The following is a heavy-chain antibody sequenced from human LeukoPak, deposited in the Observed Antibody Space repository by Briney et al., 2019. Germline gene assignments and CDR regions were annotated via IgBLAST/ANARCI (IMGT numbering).Heavy chain of an antibody. CDR3: ARAIMNYDFLSGYYPNWLDP. Sequence: ASVKVSCKASGFTFTSYDIHWVRQAPGQGLEWMGWMSPQSGDTGYAQKFQGRITITRDTAISTAYMELSSLRSVDTAVYYCARAIMNYDFLSGYYPNWLDPWGQGTLVTVSS. CDR1: GFTFTSYD. J-gene: IGHJ5*02. CDR2: MSPQSGDT. D-gene: IGHD3-3*01. V-gene: IGHV1-8*03.